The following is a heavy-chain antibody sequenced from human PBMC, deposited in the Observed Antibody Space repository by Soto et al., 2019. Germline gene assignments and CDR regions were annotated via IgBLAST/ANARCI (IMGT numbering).Heavy chain of an antibody. CDR1: GFTDSSNY. CDR3: ASGGYSYGRYYFDY. V-gene: IGHV3-53*01. J-gene: IGHJ4*02. Sequence: GGSLRLSCAASGFTDSSNYMSWVRQAPGKGLEWVSVIYSGGSTYYADSVKGRFTISRDNSKNTLYLQMNSLRAEDTAVYDCASGGYSYGRYYFDYRGQGTLVTVSS. D-gene: IGHD5-18*01. CDR2: IYSGGST.